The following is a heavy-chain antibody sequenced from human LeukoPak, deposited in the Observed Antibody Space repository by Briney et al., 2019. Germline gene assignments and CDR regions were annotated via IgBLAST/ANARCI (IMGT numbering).Heavy chain of an antibody. CDR2: INEGGSST. D-gene: IGHD3-16*01. CDR3: VQGGHFDF. CDR1: GFSFSVFW. Sequence: GGSLRLSCAASGFSFSVFWMTWGRQAPGKRPEWVANINEGGSSTYYVDSVRGRFTISRDNGKNLLFLEMNSLRADDTAVYFCVQGGHFDFWGQGVPVTVSS. V-gene: IGHV3-7*01. J-gene: IGHJ4*02.